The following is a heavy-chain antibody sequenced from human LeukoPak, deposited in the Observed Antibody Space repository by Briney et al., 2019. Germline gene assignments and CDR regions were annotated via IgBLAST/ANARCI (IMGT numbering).Heavy chain of an antibody. CDR2: IKQDGSET. V-gene: IGHV3-7*01. Sequence: PGGSLRLSCEASVFIYCSFLMNWVRQARGEGLEWVANIKQDGSETYYVDSVKGRFIISRDSPKNSLYLQLNSLRAEDTAIYYCARQGSYSNGWVVDYWGQGALVTVSS. CDR1: VFIYCSFL. J-gene: IGHJ4*02. CDR3: ARQGSYSNGWVVDY. D-gene: IGHD6-19*01.